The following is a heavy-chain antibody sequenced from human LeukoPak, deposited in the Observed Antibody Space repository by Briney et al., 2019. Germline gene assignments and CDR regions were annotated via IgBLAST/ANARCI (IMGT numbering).Heavy chain of an antibody. J-gene: IGHJ6*03. D-gene: IGHD4-11*01. CDR1: GGSISSGSYY. Sequence: SQTLSLTCTVSGGSISSGSYYWSWIRQPAGKGLEWIGRIYTSGSTNYNPSLKSRVTISVDTSKNQFSLKLSSVTAADTAVYYCARVTNYGYMDVWGKGTTVTVSS. CDR2: IYTSGST. CDR3: ARVTNYGYMDV. V-gene: IGHV4-61*02.